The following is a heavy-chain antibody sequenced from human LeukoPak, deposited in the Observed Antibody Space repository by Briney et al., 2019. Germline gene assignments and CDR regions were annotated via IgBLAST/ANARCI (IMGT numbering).Heavy chain of an antibody. Sequence: SQTLSLTCAISGDSDSSNSAAWNWIKQSPSRGLEWLGRTYFRSKWYNDYAVSVKSRITINPDTSKNQFSLHLNSVTPEDTAVYYCARESASRPTAAVDYWGQGTLVTVSS. D-gene: IGHD6-13*01. CDR1: GDSDSSNSAA. V-gene: IGHV6-1*01. CDR3: ARESASRPTAAVDY. J-gene: IGHJ4*02. CDR2: TYFRSKWYN.